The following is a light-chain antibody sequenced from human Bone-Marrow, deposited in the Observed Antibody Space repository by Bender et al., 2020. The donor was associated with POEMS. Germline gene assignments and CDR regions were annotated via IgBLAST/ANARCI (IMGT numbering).Light chain of an antibody. Sequence: QSVLTQPPSASGTPGQRVTISCSGSSSNIGTNPVNWYQQLPGTAPKLLIYINNQRPSGVSNRFSASKSGNTASLTISGLQAEDEADYFCCSYTSNSPYFVFGTGTKVTVL. CDR1: SSNIGTNP. J-gene: IGLJ1*01. CDR2: INN. CDR3: CSYTSNSPYFV. V-gene: IGLV1-44*01.